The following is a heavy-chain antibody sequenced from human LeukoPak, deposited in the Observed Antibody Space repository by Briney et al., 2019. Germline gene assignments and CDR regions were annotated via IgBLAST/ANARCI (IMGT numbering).Heavy chain of an antibody. CDR2: ISGSGGST. V-gene: IGHV3-23*01. CDR3: AKFRLPVYYYDSSGYYFDY. J-gene: IGHJ4*02. Sequence: GGSLRLSCAASGFTFSSYTMSWVRQAPGKGLEWVSAISGSGGSTYYADSVKGRFTISRDNSKNTLYLQMNSLRAEDTAVYYCAKFRLPVYYYDSSGYYFDYWGQGTLVTVSS. D-gene: IGHD3-22*01. CDR1: GFTFSSYT.